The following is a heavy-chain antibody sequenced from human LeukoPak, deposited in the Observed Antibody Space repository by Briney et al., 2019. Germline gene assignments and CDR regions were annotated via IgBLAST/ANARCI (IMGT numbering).Heavy chain of an antibody. CDR1: GYTLTELS. V-gene: IGHV1-24*01. J-gene: IGHJ6*02. D-gene: IGHD5-18*01. CDR2: FDPEDGET. CDR3: ATAPPDTVMATPHYYYGMDV. Sequence: ASVKVSCKVSGYTLTELSMHWVRQAPGKGLEWMGGFDPEDGETIYAQKFQGRVTMTEDTSTDTAYMELSSLRSEDTAVYYCATAPPDTVMATPHYYYGMDVWGQGTTVTVSS.